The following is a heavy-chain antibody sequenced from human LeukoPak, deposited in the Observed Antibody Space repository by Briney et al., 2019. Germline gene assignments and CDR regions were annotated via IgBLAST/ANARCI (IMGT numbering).Heavy chain of an antibody. Sequence: ASVKVSCKESGYTFTGHHMHWVRQAPGQGLEWMGWINPDSGGTRSAQQFQGRFTMTRDTSITTVYMELSGLASDDTAVYYCARHNSTYLDSWGQGTLVTVSS. CDR1: GYTFTGHH. D-gene: IGHD2/OR15-2a*01. J-gene: IGHJ4*02. CDR3: ARHNSTYLDS. V-gene: IGHV1-2*02. CDR2: INPDSGGT.